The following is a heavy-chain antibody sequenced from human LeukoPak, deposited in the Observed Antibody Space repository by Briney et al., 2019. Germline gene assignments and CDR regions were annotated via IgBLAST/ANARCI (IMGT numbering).Heavy chain of an antibody. CDR1: GGSISSYY. D-gene: IGHD2-2*01. V-gene: IGHV4-59*12. CDR2: IYYSGST. J-gene: IGHJ4*02. CDR3: ARGRNGCSSTSCRTPYYFDY. Sequence: SETLSLTCTVSGGSISSYYWSWIRQPPGKGLEWIGYIYYSGSTNYNPSLKSRVTISVDTSKNQFSLKLSSVTAADTAVYYCARGRNGCSSTSCRTPYYFDYWGQGTLVTVSS.